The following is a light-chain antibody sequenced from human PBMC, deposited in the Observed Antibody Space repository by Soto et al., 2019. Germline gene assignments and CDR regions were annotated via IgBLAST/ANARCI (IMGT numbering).Light chain of an antibody. CDR1: SSNIGGNS. CDR2: DDD. Sequence: QSVMTQPPSVSAAPGQTVTISCSGSSSNIGGNSVSWYQQLPGTAPKLLIYDDDKRPSGIPDRFSGSKSGTSATLGITGFRTGDEADYYCGSWDSSLSASVFGTGTKLTVL. V-gene: IGLV1-51*01. CDR3: GSWDSSLSASV. J-gene: IGLJ1*01.